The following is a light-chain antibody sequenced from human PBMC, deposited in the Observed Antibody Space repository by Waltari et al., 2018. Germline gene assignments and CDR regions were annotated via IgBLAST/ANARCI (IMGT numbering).Light chain of an antibody. Sequence: QSALTQPASVSGSPGQSVTILFTGTSNDVGGYNSFSCYQEHPGQAPRVIIYDVSDRPSGVSDRFSGSKSGNTASLTISGLQAEDEADYYCSSQSSNNVVLFGGGTKLTVL. CDR3: SSQSSNNVVL. CDR1: SNDVGGYNS. V-gene: IGLV2-14*01. J-gene: IGLJ2*01. CDR2: DVS.